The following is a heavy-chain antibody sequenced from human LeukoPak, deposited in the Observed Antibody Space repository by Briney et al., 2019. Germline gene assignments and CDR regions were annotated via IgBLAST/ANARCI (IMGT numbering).Heavy chain of an antibody. CDR1: GFTFSSYA. CDR2: ISYDGGNK. Sequence: GGSLRLSCAASGFTFSSYAMHWVRQAPGKGLEWVAVISYDGGNKYYADSVKGRFTTSRDNSKNTLYLQMNSLRPEDTAVYYCARGRRYYGSGSYYWGQGTLVTVSS. J-gene: IGHJ4*02. D-gene: IGHD3-10*01. CDR3: ARGRRYYGSGSYY. V-gene: IGHV3-30-3*01.